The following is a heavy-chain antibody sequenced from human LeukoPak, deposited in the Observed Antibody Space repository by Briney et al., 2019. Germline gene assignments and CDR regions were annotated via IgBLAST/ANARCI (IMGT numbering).Heavy chain of an antibody. Sequence: PSETLSLTCTVSGYSISSGYYWGWIRQPPGKGLEWIGSIYHSGSTYYNPSLKSRVTISVDTSKNQFSLKLSSVTAADTAVYYCARVLEGFRGVIIYYYYYMDVWGKGTTVTVSS. CDR2: IYHSGST. D-gene: IGHD3-10*01. V-gene: IGHV4-38-2*02. CDR3: ARVLEGFRGVIIYYYYYMDV. CDR1: GYSISSGYY. J-gene: IGHJ6*03.